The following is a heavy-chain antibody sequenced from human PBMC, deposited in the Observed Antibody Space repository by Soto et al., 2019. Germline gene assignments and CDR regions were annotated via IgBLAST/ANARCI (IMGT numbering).Heavy chain of an antibody. V-gene: IGHV3-23*01. D-gene: IGHD6-6*01. J-gene: IGHJ6*02. CDR2: ISGSGGST. Sequence: HPGGSLRLSCAASGFTFSSYAMSWVRQAPGKGLEWVSAISGSGGSTYYADSVKGRFTISRDNSKNTLYLHMNSLRAEDTAVYYCAKEEGIAARQYYYYGMDVWGQGTTVTVSS. CDR3: AKEEGIAARQYYYYGMDV. CDR1: GFTFSSYA.